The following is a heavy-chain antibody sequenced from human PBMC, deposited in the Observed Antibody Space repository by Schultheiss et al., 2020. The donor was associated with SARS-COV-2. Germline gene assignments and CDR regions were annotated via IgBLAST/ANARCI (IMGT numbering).Heavy chain of an antibody. CDR3: ARDIHYYYYGMDV. V-gene: IGHV4-34*09. CDR1: GGSFSGYY. Sequence: SETLSLTCAVYGGSFSGYYWSWIRQPPGKGLEWIGYIYYSESTYYNPSLKSRVTISVDTSKNQFSLKLSSVTAADTAVYYCARDIHYYYYGMDVWGQGTTVTVSS. J-gene: IGHJ6*02. CDR2: IYYSEST.